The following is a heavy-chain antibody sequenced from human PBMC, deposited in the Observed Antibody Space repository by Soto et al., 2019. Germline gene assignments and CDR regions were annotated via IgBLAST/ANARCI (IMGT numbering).Heavy chain of an antibody. J-gene: IGHJ4*02. CDR3: AYPTGRLLCLDY. CDR1: GFTFSSYA. V-gene: IGHV3-23*01. Sequence: EVQLLESGGGLVQPGGSLRLSCAASGFTFSSYAMSWVRQAPGKGLEWVSAISGSGGSTYYADSVKGRFIISRDNSKHTLYLQMNSLRAEDTAVYYCAYPTGRLLCLDYWGQGTLVTVSS. D-gene: IGHD3-3*01. CDR2: ISGSGGST.